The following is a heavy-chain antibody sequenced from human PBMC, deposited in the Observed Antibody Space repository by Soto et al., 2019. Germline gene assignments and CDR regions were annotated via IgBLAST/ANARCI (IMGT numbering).Heavy chain of an antibody. CDR2: IYHSGRT. V-gene: IGHV4-31*03. D-gene: IGHD1-20*01. CDR3: ARWVEVSLDYFDS. CDR1: GGSMSNGYYY. Sequence: QVQLQESGPGLVKPSQTLSLTCTVSGGSMSNGYYYWSWVRQNPGKGPEWIGHIYHSGRTYYNPSLKGRVGILVETSKNQCSLNLNSVTAADTAVYYCARWVEVSLDYFDSWGQGTPVTVSS. J-gene: IGHJ4*02.